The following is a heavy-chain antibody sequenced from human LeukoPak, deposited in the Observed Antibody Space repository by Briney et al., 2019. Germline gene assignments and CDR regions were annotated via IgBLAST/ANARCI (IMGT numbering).Heavy chain of an antibody. CDR3: AKDLYYYDGRSLDY. Sequence: GGSLRLSCAASGFTFSSYAMSWVLQASGKGLEWVSAISGSGGSTYYADSVKGRFTISRDNSKNTLYLQMNSLRAEDTAVYYCAKDLYYYDGRSLDYWGQGTLVTVSS. CDR1: GFTFSSYA. CDR2: ISGSGGST. J-gene: IGHJ4*02. D-gene: IGHD3-22*01. V-gene: IGHV3-23*01.